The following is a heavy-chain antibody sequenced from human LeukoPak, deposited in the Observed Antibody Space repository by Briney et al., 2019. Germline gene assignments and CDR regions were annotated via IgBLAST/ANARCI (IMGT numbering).Heavy chain of an antibody. J-gene: IGHJ6*03. CDR2: IIPIFGTA. V-gene: IGHV1-69*06. Sequence: SVKVPCKASGGTFSSYAISWVRQAPGQGLEWMGGIIPIFGTANYAQKFQGRVTITADKSTSTAYMELSSLRSEDTAVYYCAASWYYYHMDVWGKGTTVTVSS. CDR1: GGTFSSYA. CDR3: AASWYYYHMDV.